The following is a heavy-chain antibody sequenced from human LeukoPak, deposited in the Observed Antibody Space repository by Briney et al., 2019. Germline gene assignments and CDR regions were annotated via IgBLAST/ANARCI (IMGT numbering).Heavy chain of an antibody. D-gene: IGHD3-10*01. CDR2: IYYSGST. V-gene: IGHV4-59*01. Sequence: SETLSLTCNVSGGSISSYYWSWIRQPPGKGLEWIGYIYYSGSTNYNPSLKSRVTISVDTSKNQFSLKLTSVTAADTAVYYCARMGPPLRGVRYYYYMAVWGKGTTVTVSS. J-gene: IGHJ6*03. CDR1: GGSISSYY. CDR3: ARMGPPLRGVRYYYYMAV.